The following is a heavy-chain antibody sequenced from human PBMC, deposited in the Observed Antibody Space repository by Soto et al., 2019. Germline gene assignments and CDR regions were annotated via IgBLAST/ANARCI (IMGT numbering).Heavy chain of an antibody. V-gene: IGHV1-69*13. CDR3: ARGRRIYNWFDP. Sequence: GASVKVSCKASGGTFSSYAISWVRQAPGQGLEWMGGIIPIFGTANYAQKFQGRVTITADESTSTAYMELSSLRSEDTAVYYCARGRRIYNWFDPWGQGTLVTVSS. CDR2: IIPIFGTA. J-gene: IGHJ5*02. D-gene: IGHD2-15*01. CDR1: GGTFSSYA.